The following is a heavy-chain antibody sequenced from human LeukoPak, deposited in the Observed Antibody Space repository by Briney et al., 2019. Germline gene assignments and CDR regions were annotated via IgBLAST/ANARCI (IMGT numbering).Heavy chain of an antibody. Sequence: PSETLSLTCTVSGGSISSYYWSWIRQPPGKGLEWIGYIYYSGSTNYNPSLKSRVTISVDTSKNQFSLKLSSVTAADTAVYYCARDYYDSSGYYCAQAFDIWGQGTMVTVSS. J-gene: IGHJ3*02. CDR2: IYYSGST. CDR3: ARDYYDSSGYYCAQAFDI. CDR1: GGSISSYY. V-gene: IGHV4-59*01. D-gene: IGHD3-22*01.